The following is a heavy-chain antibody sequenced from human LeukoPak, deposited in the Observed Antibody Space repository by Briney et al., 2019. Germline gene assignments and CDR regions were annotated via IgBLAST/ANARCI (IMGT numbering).Heavy chain of an antibody. V-gene: IGHV3-73*01. CDR1: GFTFSGSA. Sequence: PGGSLRLSCAASGFTFSGSAIHWVRQASGKGLEWVGRIRNRANRDAPLYAASMKGRLTLSRDNSTNAAYLQVHSLQTEDTAVYYWARHGNGDDTSGYTDYWGRGILVTVSS. CDR3: ARHGNGDDTSGYTDY. D-gene: IGHD3-22*01. CDR2: IRNRANRDAP. J-gene: IGHJ4*02.